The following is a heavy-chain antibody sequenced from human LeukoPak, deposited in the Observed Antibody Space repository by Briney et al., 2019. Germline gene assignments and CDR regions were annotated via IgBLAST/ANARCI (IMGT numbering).Heavy chain of an antibody. J-gene: IGHJ4*02. D-gene: IGHD6-13*01. CDR2: IYYSGST. CDR1: GGSISSSSYY. V-gene: IGHV4-39*01. Sequence: SETLSLTCTVSGGSISSSSYYWGWIRQPPGKGLEWIGSIYYSGSTYYNPSLKSRVTISVDTPKNQFSLKLSSVTAADTAVYYCARPSSSSSCLDYWGQGALVTVSS. CDR3: ARPSSSSSCLDY.